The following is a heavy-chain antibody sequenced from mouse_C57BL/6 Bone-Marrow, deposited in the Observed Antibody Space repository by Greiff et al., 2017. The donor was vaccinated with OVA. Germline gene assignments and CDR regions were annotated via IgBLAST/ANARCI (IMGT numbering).Heavy chain of an antibody. CDR2: IRSKSNNYAT. D-gene: IGHD1-1*01. CDR3: VRLYYYGSSYVLFDY. CDR1: GFSFNTYA. V-gene: IGHV10-1*01. J-gene: IGHJ2*01. Sequence: GGGLVQPKGSLKLSCAASGFSFNTYAMNWVRQAPGKGLEWVARIRSKSNNYATYYADSVKDRFTISRDDSESMLYLQMNNLKTEDTAMYYCVRLYYYGSSYVLFDYWGQGTTLTVSS.